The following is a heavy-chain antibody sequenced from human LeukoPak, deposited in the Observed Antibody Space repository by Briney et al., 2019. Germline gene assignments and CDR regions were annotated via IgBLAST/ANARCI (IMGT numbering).Heavy chain of an antibody. CDR3: ARCTTGRTFGSLREIKRSREIDY. CDR2: ISHDGNNK. CDR1: GFPFSDYG. D-gene: IGHD1-1*01. V-gene: IGHV3-30*03. J-gene: IGHJ4*02. Sequence: GRSLRLSCAASGFPFSDYGMYWVRQAPGKGLEWLAVISHDGNNKYYADSVKGRFTISRDNAKNSLYLQMNSLRVEDTAVYYCARCTTGRTFGSLREIKRSREIDYWGQGTLVTVSS.